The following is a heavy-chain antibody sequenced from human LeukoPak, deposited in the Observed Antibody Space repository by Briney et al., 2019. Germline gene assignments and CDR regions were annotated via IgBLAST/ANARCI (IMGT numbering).Heavy chain of an antibody. V-gene: IGHV4-34*01. CDR3: ARGQYSHFDY. CDR2: INHSGST. D-gene: IGHD5-18*01. Sequence: SETLSLTCAVYGGSFSGYYWSWIRQPPGKGLEWIGEINHSGSTNYNPSLKSRVTISVDTSKNQFSLKLSSVTAADTAVYYCARGQYSHFDYWGQGTLVTVPS. J-gene: IGHJ4*02. CDR1: GGSFSGYY.